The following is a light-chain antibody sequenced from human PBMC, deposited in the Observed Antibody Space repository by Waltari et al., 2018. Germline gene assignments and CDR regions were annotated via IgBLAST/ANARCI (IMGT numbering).Light chain of an antibody. J-gene: IGLJ3*02. V-gene: IGLV4-69*01. CDR2: VNSEGSH. CDR3: ETGGHGTWV. Sequence: QLVLTQSPSASASLGASVKLTCTLSTGHSRNIIPWLQQRPERGPRYLMKVNSEGSHYKGDDIPDRFSGSSSGAGRYLTISSLQSEDEADDYCETGGHGTWVFGGGTKLTVL. CDR1: TGHSRNI.